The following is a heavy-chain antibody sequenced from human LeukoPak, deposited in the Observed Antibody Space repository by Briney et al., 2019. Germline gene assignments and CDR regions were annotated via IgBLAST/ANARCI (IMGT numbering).Heavy chain of an antibody. CDR2: IYYSGST. J-gene: IGHJ4*02. CDR1: AGSISSYY. D-gene: IGHD3-22*01. V-gene: IGHV4-59*08. CDR3: ARRGYYDSSGYYAH. Sequence: SETLSLTCTVSAGSISSYYWSWIRQPPGKGLEWIGYIYYSGSTNYNPSLKSRVTISVDTSKNQFSLKLSSVTAADTAVYYCARRGYYDSSGYYAHWGQGTLVTVSS.